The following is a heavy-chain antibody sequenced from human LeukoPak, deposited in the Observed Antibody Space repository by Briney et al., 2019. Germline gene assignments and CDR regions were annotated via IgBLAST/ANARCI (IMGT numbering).Heavy chain of an antibody. J-gene: IGHJ3*02. V-gene: IGHV1-18*01. CDR3: AREIGGGSGSHSDAFDI. CDR1: GYTFTSNG. Sequence: GASVKLSCKASGYTFTSNGISWVRQAPGQGLGRMGWISAYNGNTNYAQKLQGRVTMTTDTSTSTAYMELRSLRSDDTAVYYCAREIGGGSGSHSDAFDIWGQGTMVTVSS. D-gene: IGHD3-10*01. CDR2: ISAYNGNT.